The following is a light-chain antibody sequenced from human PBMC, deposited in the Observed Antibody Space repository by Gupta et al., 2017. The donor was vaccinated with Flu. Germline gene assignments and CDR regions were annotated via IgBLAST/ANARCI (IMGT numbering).Light chain of an antibody. V-gene: IGKV1-33*01. CDR3: QQYDNLPPYT. J-gene: IGKJ2*01. CDR2: DAS. Sequence: SSLSASVGDRVTITCQASQDISNYLNWYQQKPGKAPKLLIYDASNLETGVPSRFSGSGSGTDFTFTISSLQPEDIATYYCQQYDNLPPYTFGQGTKLEIK. CDR1: QDISNY.